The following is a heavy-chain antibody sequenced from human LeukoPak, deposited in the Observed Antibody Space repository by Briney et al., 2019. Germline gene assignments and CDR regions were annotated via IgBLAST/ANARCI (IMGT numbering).Heavy chain of an antibody. J-gene: IGHJ4*02. CDR2: ISGSGGST. CDR3: AKVPVWQQLGGSYYLDY. V-gene: IGHV3-23*01. CDR1: GFTFSSYA. Sequence: PGGSLRLSCAASGFTFSSYAMSWVRQAPGKGLEWVSAISGSGGSTYYADSVKGRFTISRDNSKNTLYLQMNSLRAEDTAVYYCAKVPVWQQLGGSYYLDYWGQGTLVTVSS. D-gene: IGHD6-13*01.